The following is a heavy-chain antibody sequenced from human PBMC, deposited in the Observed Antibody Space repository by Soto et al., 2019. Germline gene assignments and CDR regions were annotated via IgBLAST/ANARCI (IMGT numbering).Heavy chain of an antibody. V-gene: IGHV1-2*02. D-gene: IGHD3-22*01. Sequence: ASVKVSCKASGYIFTGYYIQWVRQAPGQGLEWMGWINTKTCSTKYAQKFQGRVTMTRGTSINTAYMEVSRLRSDDTAVYYCATDKYGFDIWGQGTRVTVAS. CDR1: GYIFTGYY. CDR2: INTKTCST. J-gene: IGHJ3*02. CDR3: ATDKYGFDI.